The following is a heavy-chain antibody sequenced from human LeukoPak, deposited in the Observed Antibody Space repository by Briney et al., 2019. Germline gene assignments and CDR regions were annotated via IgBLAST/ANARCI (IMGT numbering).Heavy chain of an antibody. Sequence: PGGSLRLSCAASGFTFSSYAMHWVRQAPGKGLEWVAVISYDGSNKYYADSVKGRFTISRDNSKNTLYLQMNSLRAEDTAVYYCARDRQWLASNYFDYWGQGTLVTVPS. CDR1: GFTFSSYA. CDR2: ISYDGSNK. CDR3: ARDRQWLASNYFDY. J-gene: IGHJ4*02. D-gene: IGHD6-19*01. V-gene: IGHV3-30-3*01.